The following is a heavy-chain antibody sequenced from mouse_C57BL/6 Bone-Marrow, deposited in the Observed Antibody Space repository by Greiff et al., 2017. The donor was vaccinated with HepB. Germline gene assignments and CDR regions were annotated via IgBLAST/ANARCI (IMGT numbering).Heavy chain of an antibody. J-gene: IGHJ2*01. V-gene: IGHV1-69*01. CDR2: IDPSDSYT. CDR3: ARWAYSNYRYYFDY. Sequence: VQLQQPGAELVMPGASVKLSCKASGYTFTSYWMHWVKQRPGQGLEWIGEIDPSDSYTNYNQKFKGKSTLTVDKSSSTAYMPLSSLTSEDSAVYYCARWAYSNYRYYFDYWGQGTTLTVSS. D-gene: IGHD2-5*01. CDR1: GYTFTSYW.